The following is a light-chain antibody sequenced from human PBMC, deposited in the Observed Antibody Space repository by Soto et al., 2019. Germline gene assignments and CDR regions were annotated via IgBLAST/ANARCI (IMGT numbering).Light chain of an antibody. Sequence: QSALTQPASVSGSPGQSITISCTATSSDVDTHNYVSWYQQYPGKAPKLMIYEVINRPSGVSNRFSGSKSGNTASLTISGLQAEDEADYYCYSYAGTSTWVFGGGTKLTVL. V-gene: IGLV2-14*01. CDR1: SSDVDTHNY. J-gene: IGLJ3*02. CDR2: EVI. CDR3: YSYAGTSTWV.